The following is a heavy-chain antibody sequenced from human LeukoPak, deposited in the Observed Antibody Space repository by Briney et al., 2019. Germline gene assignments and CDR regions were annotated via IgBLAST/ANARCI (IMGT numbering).Heavy chain of an antibody. D-gene: IGHD5-18*01. J-gene: IGHJ4*02. CDR3: ARDGGYSYGYPFDY. V-gene: IGHV3-48*01. Sequence: GGSLRLSCAASGFTFSSYSMNWVRQAPGKGLEWVSYISSSSSNTYYADSVKGRFTISRDNAKNSLYLQMNSLRAEDTAVYYCARDGGYSYGYPFDYWGQGTLVTVSS. CDR2: ISSSSSNT. CDR1: GFTFSSYS.